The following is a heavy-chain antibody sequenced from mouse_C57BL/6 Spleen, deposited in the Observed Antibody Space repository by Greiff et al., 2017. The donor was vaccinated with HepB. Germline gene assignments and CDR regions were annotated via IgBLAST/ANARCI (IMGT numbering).Heavy chain of an antibody. CDR2: INYDGSST. D-gene: IGHD4-1*01. CDR3: ARDELTGYSWFAY. V-gene: IGHV5-16*01. Sequence: EVKLMESEGGLVQPGSSMKLSCTASGFTFSDYYMAWVRQVPEKGLEWVANINYDGSSTYYLDSLKSRFIISRDNAKNILYLQMSSLKSEDTATYYCARDELTGYSWFAYWGQGTLVTVSA. J-gene: IGHJ3*01. CDR1: GFTFSDYY.